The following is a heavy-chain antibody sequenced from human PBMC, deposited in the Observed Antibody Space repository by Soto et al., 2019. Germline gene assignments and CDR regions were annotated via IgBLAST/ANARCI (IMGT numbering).Heavy chain of an antibody. Sequence: QPGGSLRLSCAASGFTVSNHYISCVRQAPGKGLEWVSLTYTDGNTYYADSVKGRFTVSRDNSKNTLYLQMNSLRVEDTAVYYCASDSLFNCWGQGALVIVSA. CDR2: TYTDGNT. CDR3: ASDSLFNC. V-gene: IGHV3-66*01. J-gene: IGHJ4*02. CDR1: GFTVSNHY.